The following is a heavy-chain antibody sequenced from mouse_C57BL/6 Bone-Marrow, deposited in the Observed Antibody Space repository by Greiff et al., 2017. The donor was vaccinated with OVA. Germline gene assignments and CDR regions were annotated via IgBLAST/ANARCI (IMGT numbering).Heavy chain of an antibody. V-gene: IGHV1-82*01. D-gene: IGHD2-3*01. CDR1: GYAFSSSW. Sequence: QVQLKQSGPELVKPGASVKISCKASGYAFSSSWMNWVKQRPGKGLEWIGRIYPGDGDTNYNGKFKGKATLTADKSSSTAYMQLSSLTSEDSAVYFCARGDGWYFDYWGQGTTLTVSS. CDR3: ARGDGWYFDY. J-gene: IGHJ2*01. CDR2: IYPGDGDT.